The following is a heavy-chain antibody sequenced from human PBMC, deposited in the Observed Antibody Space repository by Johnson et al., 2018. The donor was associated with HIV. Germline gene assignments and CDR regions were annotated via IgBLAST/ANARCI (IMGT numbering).Heavy chain of an antibody. Sequence: QVQLVESGGGVVQPGRSLRLSCAASGFTFSSYAMHWVRQAPGKGLEWVAFIRYDGSTKYYADSVKGRFTISRDNSKNTLYLQMNSLRAEDTAVYYCAKDRRASDPRGAFDIWGQGTMVTVSS. CDR3: AKDRRASDPRGAFDI. CDR1: GFTFSSYA. V-gene: IGHV3-30*02. CDR2: IRYDGSTK. J-gene: IGHJ3*02.